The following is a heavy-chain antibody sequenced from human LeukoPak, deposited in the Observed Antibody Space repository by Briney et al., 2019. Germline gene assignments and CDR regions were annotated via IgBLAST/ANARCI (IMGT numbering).Heavy chain of an antibody. CDR1: GYTFNDYY. J-gene: IGHJ4*02. CDR2: INPNSGRT. V-gene: IGHV1-2*02. CDR3: ARYSSDVLTGYYHF. Sequence: ASVKVSCKTSGYTFNDYYVHWVRQAPGQGLEWMGWINPNSGRTSYAPKFQGRVTLTTDTSISTAYMELSSLISGDTALYFCARYSSDVLTGYYHFWGQGTLVTVSS. D-gene: IGHD3-9*01.